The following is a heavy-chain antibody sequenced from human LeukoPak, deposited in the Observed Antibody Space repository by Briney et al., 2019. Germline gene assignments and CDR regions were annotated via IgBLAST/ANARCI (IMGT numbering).Heavy chain of an antibody. CDR2: IKQDGSEK. Sequence: GGSLRLSCAASGFTFSSYWMSWVRQAPGKGLEWVANIKQDGSEKYYVDSVKGRFTISRDNAKNSLYLQMNSLRAEDTAVYYCARGAFTWIRHPYAMDVWGQGTTVTVSS. J-gene: IGHJ6*02. D-gene: IGHD5-18*01. V-gene: IGHV3-7*01. CDR3: ARGAFTWIRHPYAMDV. CDR1: GFTFSSYW.